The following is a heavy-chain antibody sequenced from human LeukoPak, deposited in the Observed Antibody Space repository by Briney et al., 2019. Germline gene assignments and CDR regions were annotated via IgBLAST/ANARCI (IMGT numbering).Heavy chain of an antibody. CDR2: INPNTGGT. CDR1: GYTFTGSY. CDR3: ARQRVAAAGPNWFDP. D-gene: IGHD6-13*01. V-gene: IGHV1-2*02. J-gene: IGHJ5*02. Sequence: ASVRVSCKASGYTFTGSYMHWVRQAPGQGLEWMGWINPNTGGTNYAQQFQGRVTMARDTSISTAYMELSRLKSDDTAVYYCARQRVAAAGPNWFDPRGQGTLVTVSS.